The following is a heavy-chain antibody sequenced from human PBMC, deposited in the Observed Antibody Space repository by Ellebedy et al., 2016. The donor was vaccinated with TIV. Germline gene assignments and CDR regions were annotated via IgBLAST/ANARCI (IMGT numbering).Heavy chain of an antibody. Sequence: MPGGSLRLSCAASGFTFSSYAISWVRQAPGQGLEWMGGIIPIFGTANYAQKFQGRVTITADESTSTAYMELSSLRSEDTAVYYCARVPLKGDGYNFGDYWGQGTLVTVSS. CDR3: ARVPLKGDGYNFGDY. V-gene: IGHV1-69*01. D-gene: IGHD5-24*01. CDR2: IIPIFGTA. J-gene: IGHJ4*02. CDR1: GFTFSSYA.